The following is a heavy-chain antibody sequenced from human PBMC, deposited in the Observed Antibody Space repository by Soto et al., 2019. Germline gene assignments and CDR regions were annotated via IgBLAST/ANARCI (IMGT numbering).Heavy chain of an antibody. D-gene: IGHD2-8*01. CDR2: IYTYEATS. Sequence: KISPKSSGYSFTGYWIARVREKTGKGLECVGSIYTYEATSRYNPSFQGQDTFSADKSINIVFLQWHTVKASDTATYFCARQEGSCAGCVLDSWGQGARVPVSP. CDR3: ARQEGSCAGCVLDS. V-gene: IGHV5-51*01. CDR1: GYSFTGYW. J-gene: IGHJ4*02.